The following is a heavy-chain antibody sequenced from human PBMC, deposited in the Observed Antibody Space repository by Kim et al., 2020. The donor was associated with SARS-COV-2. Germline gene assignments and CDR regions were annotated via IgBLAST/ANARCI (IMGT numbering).Heavy chain of an antibody. V-gene: IGHV3-23*01. J-gene: IGHJ4*02. CDR3: AKDQSFYRL. Sequence: ADSVKSRFTVSRDNSKNTLYLQMNSLRAEDTAVYYCAKDQSFYRLWGQGTLVTVSS. D-gene: IGHD6-25*01.